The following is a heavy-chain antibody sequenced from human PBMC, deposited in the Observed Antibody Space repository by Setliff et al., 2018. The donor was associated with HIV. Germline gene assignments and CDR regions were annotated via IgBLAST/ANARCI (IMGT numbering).Heavy chain of an antibody. J-gene: IGHJ1*01. V-gene: IGHV4-38-2*01. CDR3: ARQWRDQYNSGVSTEYFQH. Sequence: SETLSLTCAVSAYSISSGYYWGWIRQPPGKGLEWIGSIYHSGSTYYNPSLMSRVTISVDTSKNQFSLKLRSVTAADTAVYYCARQWRDQYNSGVSTEYFQHWGLGTLFTVS. CDR1: AYSISSGYY. D-gene: IGHD3-22*01. CDR2: IYHSGST.